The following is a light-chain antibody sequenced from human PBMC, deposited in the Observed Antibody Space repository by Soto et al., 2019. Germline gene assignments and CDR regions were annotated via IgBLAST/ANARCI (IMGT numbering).Light chain of an antibody. CDR1: QSVSRKF. V-gene: IGKV3-15*01. CDR2: GAS. Sequence: EFLLTQSPGTLALSPGERVTLSCRASQSVSRKFLAWYQKKHGQAPRLLIYGASTRAAGIPARLSGSGYGTELTTTITSLQYEDFEVYYCQQFHKWTRTFGHGTKVDI. J-gene: IGKJ1*01. CDR3: QQFHKWTRT.